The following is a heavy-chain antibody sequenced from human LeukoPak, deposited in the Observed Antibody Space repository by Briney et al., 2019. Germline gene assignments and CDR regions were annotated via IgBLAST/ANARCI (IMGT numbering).Heavy chain of an antibody. V-gene: IGHV4-34*01. CDR2: INHSGST. Sequence: PSETLSLTCAVYGGSFSGYYWSWIRQPPGKGLEWIGEINHSGSTNYNPSLKSRVTISVDTSKNQFSLKLSSVTAADTAVYYCAREGIAAVGDYWGQGTLVTVSS. J-gene: IGHJ4*02. D-gene: IGHD6-13*01. CDR3: AREGIAAVGDY. CDR1: GGSFSGYY.